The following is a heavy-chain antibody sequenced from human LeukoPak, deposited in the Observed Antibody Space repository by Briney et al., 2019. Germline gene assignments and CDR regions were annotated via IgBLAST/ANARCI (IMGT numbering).Heavy chain of an antibody. V-gene: IGHV5-51*01. D-gene: IGHD6-13*01. CDR1: GNSFTSYW. CDR3: AKQMGSTWSYYFDL. Sequence: GESLKISCKGSGNSFTSYWIGWVRQMPGKGLEWMGIIYPGDSDTRYSPSFQGHVTFSADKSSTTAYLQWSSLEASDTAIYYCAKQMGSTWSYYFDLWGQGTLVTVSS. CDR2: IYPGDSDT. J-gene: IGHJ4*02.